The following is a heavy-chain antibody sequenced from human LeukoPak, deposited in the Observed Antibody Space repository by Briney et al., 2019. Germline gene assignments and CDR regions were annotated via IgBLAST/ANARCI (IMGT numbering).Heavy chain of an antibody. CDR3: ASIVGATKIDY. CDR1: GGSISSSSYY. Sequence: PSETLSLTCTVSGGSISSSSYYWGWIRQPPGKGLEWIGSIYYSGSTYYNPSLKSRVTISVDTSKNQFSLKLSSVTAADTAVYYCASIVGATKIDYWGQGTLVTVSS. V-gene: IGHV4-39*01. J-gene: IGHJ4*02. D-gene: IGHD1-26*01. CDR2: IYYSGST.